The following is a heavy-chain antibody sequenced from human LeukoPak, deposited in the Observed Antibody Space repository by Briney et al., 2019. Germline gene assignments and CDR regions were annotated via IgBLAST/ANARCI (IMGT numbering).Heavy chain of an antibody. D-gene: IGHD3-10*01. CDR2: IYHSGST. CDR1: GGSISSGYY. CDR3: ARVKGFGELFPFDP. J-gene: IGHJ5*02. V-gene: IGHV4-38-2*02. Sequence: SETLSLTCTVSGGSISSGYYWGWIRQPPGKGLEWIGSIYHSGSTYYNPSLKSRVTISVDTSKNQFSLKLSSVTAADTAVYYCARVKGFGELFPFDPWGQGTLVTVSS.